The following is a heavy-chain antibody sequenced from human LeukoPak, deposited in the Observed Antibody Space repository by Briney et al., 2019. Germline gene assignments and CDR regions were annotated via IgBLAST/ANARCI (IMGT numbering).Heavy chain of an antibody. V-gene: IGHV4-39*01. J-gene: IGHJ6*02. Sequence: SETLSLTCTVSGGSIRSSYYYWGWIRQPPGKGLEWIGSIYDSGSTYYNPSLKSRVTISVDTSKNQFSLKLNSVTAADTAVYYCARGRTDDFWMSPPQTGYYYGMDAWGQGTTVTVSS. CDR2: IYDSGST. CDR3: ARGRTDDFWMSPPQTGYYYGMDA. CDR1: GGSIRSSYYY. D-gene: IGHD3-3*01.